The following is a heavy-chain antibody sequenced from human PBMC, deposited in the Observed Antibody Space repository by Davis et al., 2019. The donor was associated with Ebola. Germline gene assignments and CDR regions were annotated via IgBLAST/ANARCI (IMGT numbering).Heavy chain of an antibody. Sequence: PGGSLRLSCVASGFTFSSYAMNWVRQAPGKGLECVSVIYSGGSTSYADSVKARFTISRDNSKNTLFLQMNSLRVEDTAVYYCARGDYRVYGMDVWGHGTTVTVSS. J-gene: IGHJ6*02. CDR3: ARGDYRVYGMDV. CDR1: GFTFSSYA. D-gene: IGHD4-11*01. CDR2: IYSGGST. V-gene: IGHV3-66*01.